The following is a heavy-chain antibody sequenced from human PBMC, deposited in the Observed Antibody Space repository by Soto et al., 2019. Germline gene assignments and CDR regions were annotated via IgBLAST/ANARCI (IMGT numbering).Heavy chain of an antibody. CDR2: INVGNGNT. D-gene: IGHD6-25*01. J-gene: IGHJ6*02. Sequence: QVQLVQSGAEVKKPGASVKVSCKASGYTFTSYAVHWVRQAPGQRLEWMGWINVGNGNTKYSQKFRGRVTITRDTSASTAYMELSRLRSEDTAVYYCARDEAAGMDVWGQGTTVTVSS. V-gene: IGHV1-3*01. CDR1: GYTFTSYA. CDR3: ARDEAAGMDV.